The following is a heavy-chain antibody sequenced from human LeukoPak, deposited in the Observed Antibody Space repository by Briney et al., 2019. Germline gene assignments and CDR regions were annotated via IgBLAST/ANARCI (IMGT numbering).Heavy chain of an antibody. CDR2: FYYTGGT. V-gene: IGHV4-59*12. J-gene: IGHJ6*02. D-gene: IGHD6-13*01. CDR1: GGSISPFY. CDR3: AREAAAGYYYYGMDV. Sequence: KPSETLSLTCTVSGGSISPFYWNWIRQPPGEGLEWIGYFYYTGGTSYSPSINSRATISVDTSKNQISLKPNSVTAADTAVYYCAREAAAGYYYYGMDVWGQGTTVTVSS.